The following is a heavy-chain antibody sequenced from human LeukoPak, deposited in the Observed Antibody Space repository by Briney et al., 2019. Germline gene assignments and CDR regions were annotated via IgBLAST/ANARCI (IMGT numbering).Heavy chain of an antibody. D-gene: IGHD3-10*01. CDR1: GFTFSSYA. CDR3: AKDSFGDLLYLFDN. V-gene: IGHV3-23*01. Sequence: GGSLRLSCAASGFTFSSYAMSWVRQAPGKGLEWVSAISGSSGNTNYADSVKGRFTITRDNSRYTLYLQMSSLRAEDTAVYYCAKDSFGDLLYLFDNWGQGTLVTVSS. CDR2: ISGSSGNT. J-gene: IGHJ4*02.